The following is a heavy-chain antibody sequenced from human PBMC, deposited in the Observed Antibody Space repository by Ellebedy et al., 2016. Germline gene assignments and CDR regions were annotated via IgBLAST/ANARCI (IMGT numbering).Heavy chain of an antibody. Sequence: ASVKVSCKASGGTFSSYAISWVRQAPGQGLEWMGRIIPILGIANYAQKFQGRVTITADKSTSTAYMELSSLRSEDTAVYYCARSDQERYCSGGSCPTVRYPWGQGTLVTVSS. CDR3: ARSDQERYCSGGSCPTVRYP. CDR1: GGTFSSYA. V-gene: IGHV1-69*04. J-gene: IGHJ5*02. CDR2: IIPILGIA. D-gene: IGHD2-15*01.